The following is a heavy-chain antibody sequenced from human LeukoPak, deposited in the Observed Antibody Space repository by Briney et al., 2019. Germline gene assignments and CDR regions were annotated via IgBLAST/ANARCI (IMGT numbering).Heavy chain of an antibody. CDR3: ARARITIFGVVILNYYHYMDV. V-gene: IGHV4-34*01. CDR1: GGSFSGYY. J-gene: IGHJ6*03. D-gene: IGHD3-3*01. CDR2: INHSGST. Sequence: SETLSLTCAVYGGSFSGYYWSWIRQPPGKGLEWIGEINHSGSTYYNPSLKSRVTISVDTSKNQFSLKLSSVTAADTAVYYCARARITIFGVVILNYYHYMDVWGKGTTVTVSS.